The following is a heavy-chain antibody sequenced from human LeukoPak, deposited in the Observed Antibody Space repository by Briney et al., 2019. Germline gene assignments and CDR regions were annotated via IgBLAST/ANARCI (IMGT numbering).Heavy chain of an antibody. Sequence: GGSLRLSCAVSGFTFSSEAVGWVRQLPGGGLEWVSTISPAGGTTYYAESMKGRFTISRDNSKSTLYLQMNSLRVEDTAVYYCSKKGQNDDYGKPDWGQGTLVTVSS. CDR1: GFTFSSEA. CDR2: ISPAGGTT. J-gene: IGHJ4*02. D-gene: IGHD4-17*01. CDR3: SKKGQNDDYGKPD. V-gene: IGHV3-23*01.